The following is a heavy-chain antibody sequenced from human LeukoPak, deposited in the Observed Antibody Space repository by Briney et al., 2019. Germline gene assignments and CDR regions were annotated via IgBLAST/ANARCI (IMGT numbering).Heavy chain of an antibody. CDR1: GGSISSSSYY. CDR2: IYYSGST. D-gene: IGHD3-3*01. J-gene: IGHJ3*02. V-gene: IGHV4-39*07. Sequence: PSETLSLTCTVSGGSISSSSYYWGWIRQPPGKGLEWIGSIYYSGSTNYNPSLKSRVTISVDTSKNQFSLKLSSVTAADTAVYYCARGNKTIFGVVIIRRGAFDIWGQGTMVTVSS. CDR3: ARGNKTIFGVVIIRRGAFDI.